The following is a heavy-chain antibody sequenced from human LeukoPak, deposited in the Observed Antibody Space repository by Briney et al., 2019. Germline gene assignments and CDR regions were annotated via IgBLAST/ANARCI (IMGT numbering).Heavy chain of an antibody. CDR1: GFTFSSYS. J-gene: IGHJ4*02. CDR3: ARWGACSSTSCSLDY. Sequence: GGSLRHSCAASGFTFSSYSMNWVRQAPGKGLEWVSYISSSSSTIYYADSVKGRFTISRDNAKNSLYLQMNSLRAEDTAVYYCARWGACSSTSCSLDYWGQGTLVTVSS. D-gene: IGHD2-2*01. V-gene: IGHV3-48*01. CDR2: ISSSSSTI.